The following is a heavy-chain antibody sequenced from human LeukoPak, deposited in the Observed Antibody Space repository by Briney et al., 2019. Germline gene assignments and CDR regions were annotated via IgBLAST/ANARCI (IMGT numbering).Heavy chain of an antibody. Sequence: GASVKVSCKASGYTFTSYAMNWVRQAPGQGLEWMGWINTNTGNPTYAQGFTGRFVFSLDTSVSTAYLQISSLKAEDTAVYYCARGNWDQHHDAFDIWGRGTMVTVSS. J-gene: IGHJ3*02. CDR3: ARGNWDQHHDAFDI. CDR1: GYTFTSYA. CDR2: INTNTGNP. V-gene: IGHV7-4-1*02. D-gene: IGHD7-27*01.